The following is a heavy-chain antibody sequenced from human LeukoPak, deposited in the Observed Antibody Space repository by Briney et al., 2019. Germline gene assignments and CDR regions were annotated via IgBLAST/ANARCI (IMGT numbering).Heavy chain of an antibody. CDR1: GDSISTYY. CDR3: VRESSWSQTYFDH. V-gene: IGHV4-59*01. J-gene: IGHJ4*02. Sequence: SETLSLTCTVSGDSISTYYWSWIRQPPGKGLEWIGYTPYSGSTNYNPSLRSRVTISVDTSKNQFSLKLTSVTAADTAVYFCVRESSWSQTYFDHWGQGTLVIVSS. D-gene: IGHD6-13*01. CDR2: TPYSGST.